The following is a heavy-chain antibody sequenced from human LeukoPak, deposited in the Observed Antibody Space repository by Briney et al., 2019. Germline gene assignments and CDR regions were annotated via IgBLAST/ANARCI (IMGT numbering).Heavy chain of an antibody. J-gene: IGHJ4*02. V-gene: IGHV3-64*01. CDR3: ARVYSGSYYV. D-gene: IGHD1-26*01. CDR2: ISSNGGST. CDR1: GFTFSSYA. Sequence: GGSLRLSCAASGFTFSSYAMHWVRQAPGKGLEYVSAISSNGGSTYYANSVKGRFTISRDNSKNTLYLQMGSLRAEDMAVYYCARVYSGSYYVWGQGTLVTVSS.